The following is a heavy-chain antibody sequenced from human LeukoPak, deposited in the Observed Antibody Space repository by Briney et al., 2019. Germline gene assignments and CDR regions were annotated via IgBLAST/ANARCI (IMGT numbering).Heavy chain of an antibody. D-gene: IGHD4-23*01. V-gene: IGHV4-59*01. J-gene: IGHJ4*02. CDR1: GGSISSYY. Sequence: SETLSLTCTVSGGSISSYYWSWIRQPPGKGLEWIGYIYYSGSTSYKPSLKSRVTISVDTSKNQFSLKLRSVTAADTAVYCCARGGTDLRWVFEYWGQGTLFTVSS. CDR3: ARGGTDLRWVFEY. CDR2: IYYSGST.